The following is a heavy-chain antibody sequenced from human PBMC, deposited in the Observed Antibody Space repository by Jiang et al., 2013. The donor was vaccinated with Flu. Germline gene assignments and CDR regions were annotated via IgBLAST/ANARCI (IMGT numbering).Heavy chain of an antibody. J-gene: IGHJ3*02. CDR1: GFTFSTYT. D-gene: IGHD6-19*01. V-gene: IGHV3-21*06. Sequence: QLVESGGGLVKPGGSLRLSCVASGFTFSTYTMNWVRQAPGKGLEWISSISSGSSYIYYADSVKGRFTVPRDNAKNSLFLQMNSLRAEDTAMYYCARDGIAVAGNPRVTDTIDIWGQGTMVTVSS. CDR2: ISSGSSYI. CDR3: ARDGIAVAGNPRVTDTIDI.